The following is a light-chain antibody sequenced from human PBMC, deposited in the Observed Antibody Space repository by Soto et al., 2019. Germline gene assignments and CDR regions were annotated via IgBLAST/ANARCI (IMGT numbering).Light chain of an antibody. J-gene: IGLJ1*01. V-gene: IGLV1-47*01. CDR1: SSNIGSNY. CDR3: GAWDDSLSAL. Sequence: QSVLTQPPSASGTPGQRVTISCSGSSSNIGSNYVYWYQQLPGTAPKLLIYRNNQRPSGVPDRFSGSKSGTSASLAISGLRSEDEADYYCGAWDDSLSALFGTGTKVTVL. CDR2: RNN.